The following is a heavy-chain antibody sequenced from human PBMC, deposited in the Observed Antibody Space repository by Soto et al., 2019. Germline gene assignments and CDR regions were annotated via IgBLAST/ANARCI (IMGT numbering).Heavy chain of an antibody. D-gene: IGHD5-12*01. CDR3: AAGRRDGYNYAPRFDY. CDR2: IVVGSGNT. CDR1: GFTFTSSA. Sequence: ASVKVSCKASGFTFTSSAVQWVRQARGQRLEWIGWIVVGSGNTNYAQKFQEGVTITRDMSTSTAYMELSSLRSEDTAVYYCAAGRRDGYNYAPRFDYWGQGTLVTVSS. V-gene: IGHV1-58*01. J-gene: IGHJ4*02.